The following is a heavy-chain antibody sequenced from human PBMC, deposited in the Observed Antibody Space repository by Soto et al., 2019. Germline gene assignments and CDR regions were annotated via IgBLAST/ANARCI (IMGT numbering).Heavy chain of an antibody. V-gene: IGHV3-43*02. CDR3: AKDIGCIVGSNDAFDI. J-gene: IGHJ3*02. CDR1: GFTFDDYA. D-gene: IGHD1-26*01. Sequence: GGSLRLSCAASGFTFDDYAMHWVRQAPGKGLEWVSLISGDGGSTYYADSVKGRFTISRDNSKNSLYLQMNSLRTEDTALYYCAKDIGCIVGSNDAFDIWGQGTMVTVSS. CDR2: ISGDGGST.